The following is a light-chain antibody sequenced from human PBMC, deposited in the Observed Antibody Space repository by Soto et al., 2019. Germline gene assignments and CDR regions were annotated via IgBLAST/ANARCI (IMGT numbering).Light chain of an antibody. CDR1: QGVSNY. CDR2: DAS. CDR3: QKHGNWPPT. V-gene: IGKV3-11*01. J-gene: IGKJ1*01. Sequence: IVLTQSPATLSLSPGEIASISFRASQGVSNYLAWYQQKPGQAPSLLIYDASNRATGIPSRFSGSGSGTDFTLTISSLEPEDFAVYYCQKHGNWPPTFGQGTKVDIK.